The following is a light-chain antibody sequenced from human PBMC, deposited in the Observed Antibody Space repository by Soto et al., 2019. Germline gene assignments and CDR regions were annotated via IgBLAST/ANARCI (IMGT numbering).Light chain of an antibody. CDR2: KAS. CDR3: QQSYSTPLWT. CDR1: QSISSW. J-gene: IGKJ1*01. V-gene: IGKV1-5*03. Sequence: IQMTQSPSTLSASVGDRVTITCRASQSISSWLAWYQQKPGKAPKLLIYKASSLESGVPSRFSGSGSGTDFTLTISSLQPEDFATYYCQQSYSTPLWTFGQGTKVDIK.